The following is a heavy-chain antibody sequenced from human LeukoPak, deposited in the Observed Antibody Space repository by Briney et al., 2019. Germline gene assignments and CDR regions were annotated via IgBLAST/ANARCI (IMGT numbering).Heavy chain of an antibody. D-gene: IGHD3-9*01. CDR1: GYTFTSYY. V-gene: IGHV1-46*01. CDR2: INPSGGST. CDR3: ARAGTVHYDILTGYYPSYNWFDP. J-gene: IGHJ5*02. Sequence: ASVKVSCKASGYTFTSYYMHWVRQAPGQGLEWMGIINPSGGSTSYAQKFQGRVTMTRDTSTSTVYMEPSSLRSEDTAVYYCARAGTVHYDILTGYYPSYNWFDPWGQGTLVTVSS.